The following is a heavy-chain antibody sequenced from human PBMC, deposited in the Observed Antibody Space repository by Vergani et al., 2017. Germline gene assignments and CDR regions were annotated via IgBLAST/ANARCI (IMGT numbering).Heavy chain of an antibody. J-gene: IGHJ5*02. CDR3: ASDTHSGQRADR. V-gene: IGHV4-59*11. CDR2: IHYSENT. D-gene: IGHD6-19*01. Sequence: QVQLQESGPGLVKSSETLSLTCSVSFDSIRNLYCNWIRQPPGKGLEWIGSIHYSENTNYNPSLKTRVTISVETSKNQFSLTLTSVTAADTAVYYCASDTHSGQRADRCGQGILVTVTS. CDR1: FDSIRNLY.